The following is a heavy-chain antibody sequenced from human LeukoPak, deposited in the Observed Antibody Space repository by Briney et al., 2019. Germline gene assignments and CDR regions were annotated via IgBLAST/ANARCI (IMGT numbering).Heavy chain of an antibody. V-gene: IGHV4-39*01. Sequence: SETLSLTCTVSGVSTSSSADYWGWIRQPPGKGLEWIGNVYYSGSTYYDPSLKSRVTISVDKSKNQFSLKVTSVTAADTAVYYCARVLEGSSSDYHYFYFMDVWGKGTTVTVSS. D-gene: IGHD6-6*01. CDR1: GVSTSSSADY. CDR3: ARVLEGSSSDYHYFYFMDV. CDR2: VYYSGST. J-gene: IGHJ6*03.